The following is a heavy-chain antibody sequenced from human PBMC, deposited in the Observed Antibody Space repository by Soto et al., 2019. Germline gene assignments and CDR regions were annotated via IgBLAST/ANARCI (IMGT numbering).Heavy chain of an antibody. J-gene: IGHJ6*02. Sequence: EVQLLESGGGLVQPGGSLRLSCAASGFTFSSYAMSWVRQAPGKGLEWVSAISGSGGSTYYADSVKGRFTISRDNSKNTLYLQMNSRRAEDTAVYYCAKTTPTVTTFDYGMDVWGQGTTVTVSS. CDR1: GFTFSSYA. V-gene: IGHV3-23*01. CDR2: ISGSGGST. D-gene: IGHD4-17*01. CDR3: AKTTPTVTTFDYGMDV.